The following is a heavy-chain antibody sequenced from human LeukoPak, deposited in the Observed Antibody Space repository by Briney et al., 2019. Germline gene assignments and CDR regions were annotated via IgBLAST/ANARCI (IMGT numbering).Heavy chain of an antibody. CDR1: GGSITSYY. D-gene: IGHD5-18*01. CDR3: ARQEGYSYGFFPFDY. CDR2: IYYSGTT. J-gene: IGHJ4*02. V-gene: IGHV4-59*08. Sequence: SETLSLTCTVSGGSITSYYWNWIRQSPGKGLEWIGYIYYSGTTNYNPSLKSRVTISVDTSKNQFSLKLSSVTTADTAVYYCARQEGYSYGFFPFDYWGQGTLVTVSS.